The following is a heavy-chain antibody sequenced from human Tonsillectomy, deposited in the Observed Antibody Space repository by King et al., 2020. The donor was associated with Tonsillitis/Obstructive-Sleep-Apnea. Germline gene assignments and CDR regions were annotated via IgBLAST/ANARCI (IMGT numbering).Heavy chain of an antibody. CDR1: GFSVSNNY. D-gene: IGHD5-12*01. J-gene: IGHJ4*02. V-gene: IGHV3-66*01. Sequence: VESGGGLVQPGGSLRLSCAASGFSVSNNYMGWVRQAPGKGLEWVSVIYSGGSTYYADSVKGRFTISRDNSMNTLYLQMNSLRAEDTAVYYCARDSGYDLGDFDYWGQGTLVTVSS. CDR2: IYSGGST. CDR3: ARDSGYDLGDFDY.